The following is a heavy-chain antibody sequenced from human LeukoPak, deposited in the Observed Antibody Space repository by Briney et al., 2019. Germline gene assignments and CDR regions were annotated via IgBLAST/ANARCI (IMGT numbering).Heavy chain of an antibody. D-gene: IGHD6-6*01. CDR2: IYYSGST. CDR3: ARASSSSFPTSDYFDY. V-gene: IGHV4-39*07. CDR1: GGSISSSSYY. J-gene: IGHJ4*02. Sequence: SETLSLNCTVSGGSISSSSYYWGWIRQPPGKGLEWIGSIYYSGSTYYNPSLRSRVTISVDTSKNQFSLKLSSVTAADTAVYYCARASSSSFPTSDYFDYWGQGTLVTVSS.